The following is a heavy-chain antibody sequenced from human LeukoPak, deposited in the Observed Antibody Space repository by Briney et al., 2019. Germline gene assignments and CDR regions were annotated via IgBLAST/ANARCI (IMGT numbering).Heavy chain of an antibody. Sequence: GGSLRLSCAASGFTFSSYWMHWVRQAPGKGLVWVSRINSDGSSTSYADSVKGRFTISRDNAKNTLYLQMNSLRAEDTAVYYCARERDSGWLPDYYYYGMDVWGQGTTVTVSS. J-gene: IGHJ6*02. CDR1: GFTFSSYW. CDR3: ARERDSGWLPDYYYYGMDV. CDR2: INSDGSST. D-gene: IGHD6-19*01. V-gene: IGHV3-74*01.